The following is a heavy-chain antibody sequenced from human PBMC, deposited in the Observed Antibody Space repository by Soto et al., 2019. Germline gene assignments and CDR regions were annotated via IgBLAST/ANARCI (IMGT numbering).Heavy chain of an antibody. CDR2: ISYSGTT. Sequence: QVQLQESGPGLVKPSQTLSLTCTVSGDSISSINNYWSWIRQPPGEGLEWIGFISYSGTTSYSPSLKSRVAISLDTSKNQFSLSLNFATAADTAVYYCARGRGYSYGLDPWGQGSLVTVSS. D-gene: IGHD5-18*01. V-gene: IGHV4-30-4*01. CDR1: GDSISSINNY. J-gene: IGHJ5*02. CDR3: ARGRGYSYGLDP.